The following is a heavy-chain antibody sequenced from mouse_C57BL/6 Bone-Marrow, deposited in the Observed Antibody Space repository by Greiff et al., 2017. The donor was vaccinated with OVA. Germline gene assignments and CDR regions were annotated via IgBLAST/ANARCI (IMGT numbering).Heavy chain of an antibody. CDR3: ARGFCSGSSHYFDY. V-gene: IGHV5-4*01. CDR2: ISDGGSYT. D-gene: IGHD1-1*01. J-gene: IGHJ2*01. CDR1: GFTFSSYA. Sequence: EVQLVESGGGLVKPGGSLKLSCAASGFTFSSYAMSWVRQTPEKRLEWVATISDGGSYTYYPDNVKGRFTISRDNAKNNLYLQMSHLKSEDTAMYYCARGFCSGSSHYFDYWGQGATLTVSS.